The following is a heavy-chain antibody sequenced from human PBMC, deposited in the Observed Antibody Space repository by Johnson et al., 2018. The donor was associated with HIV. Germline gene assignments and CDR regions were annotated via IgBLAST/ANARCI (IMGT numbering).Heavy chain of an antibody. Sequence: VQLVESGGGLVQPGRSLRLSCAASAFPFDDHALHWVRQTPGKGLQWFSIILKGRFTISRDNAKNTLYLQMNSLRAEDTAMYYCAKEKDYGAFDIWGQGTMVTVSS. V-gene: IGHV3-9*01. D-gene: IGHD3-16*01. CDR2: I. CDR3: AKEKDYGAFDI. J-gene: IGHJ3*02. CDR1: AFPFDDHA.